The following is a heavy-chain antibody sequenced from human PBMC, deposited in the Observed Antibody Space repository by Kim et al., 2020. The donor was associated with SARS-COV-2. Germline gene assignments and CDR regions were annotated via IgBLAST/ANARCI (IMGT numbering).Heavy chain of an antibody. D-gene: IGHD3-3*01. CDR1: GGSVSSGSYY. CDR3: ARGVFGVVIIPYYFDY. Sequence: SETLSLTCTVSGGSVSSGSYYWSWIRQPPGKGLEWIGYIYYSGSTNYNPSLKSRVTISVDTSKNQFSLKLSSVTAADTAVYYCARGVFGVVIIPYYFDYWGQGTLVTVSS. V-gene: IGHV4-61*01. CDR2: IYYSGST. J-gene: IGHJ4*02.